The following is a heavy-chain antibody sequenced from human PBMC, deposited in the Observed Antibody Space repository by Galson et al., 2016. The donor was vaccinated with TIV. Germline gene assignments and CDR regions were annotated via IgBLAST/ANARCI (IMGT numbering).Heavy chain of an antibody. D-gene: IGHD4-17*01. J-gene: IGHJ4*02. CDR2: ISPDGTDQ. Sequence: SLRLSCAASGFTFYRYRMDWVRQAPGKGLEWIAVISPDGTDQNYADSMKGRFTISRDNSKNTLSLQMNSLGTEDTAVYYCAKDPRIYGDYLLAYFDYWGQGTLVTVSS. V-gene: IGHV3-30*18. CDR1: GFTFYRYR. CDR3: AKDPRIYGDYLLAYFDY.